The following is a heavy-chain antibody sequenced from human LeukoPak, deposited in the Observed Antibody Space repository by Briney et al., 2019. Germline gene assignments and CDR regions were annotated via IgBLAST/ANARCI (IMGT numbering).Heavy chain of an antibody. Sequence: GDSLHTCCTASGYRFTSYLIGWLRPIAEKLLWWVRIIYPSESDARYSPSFQGQVTSSADKSINTAYLQWSSLKASDTAMYYCARRNYDSLTGYYNDYFVYWGQGTLVTVSS. J-gene: IGHJ4*02. V-gene: IGHV5-51*01. CDR3: ARRNYDSLTGYYNDYFVY. CDR1: GYRFTSYL. CDR2: IYPSESDA. D-gene: IGHD3-9*01.